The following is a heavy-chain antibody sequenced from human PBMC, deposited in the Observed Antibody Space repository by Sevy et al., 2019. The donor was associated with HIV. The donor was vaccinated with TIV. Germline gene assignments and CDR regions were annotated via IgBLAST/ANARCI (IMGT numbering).Heavy chain of an antibody. J-gene: IGHJ6*02. CDR3: ARGGFYDFWSGYYGVFLGMDV. Sequence: SETMSLTCTVSGGSISSYYWSWIRQPPGKGLEWIGYIYYSGSTNYNPSLKSRVTISVDTSKNQFSLKLSSVTAADTAVYYCARGGFYDFWSGYYGVFLGMDVWGQGTTVTVSS. V-gene: IGHV4-59*01. CDR1: GGSISSYY. CDR2: IYYSGST. D-gene: IGHD3-3*01.